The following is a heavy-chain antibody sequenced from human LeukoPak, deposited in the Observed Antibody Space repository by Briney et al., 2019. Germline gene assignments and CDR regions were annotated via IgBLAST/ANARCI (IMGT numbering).Heavy chain of an antibody. V-gene: IGHV4-39*01. Sequence: SETLSLTCTVSGGSISSSSYYWGWIRQPPGKGLEWIGSIYYSGGTYYNPSLKSRVTVSVDTSKNQFSLKLSSVTAADTAVYYCARHLRHLDYWGQGTLVTVSS. CDR2: IYYSGGT. J-gene: IGHJ4*02. CDR3: ARHLRHLDY. CDR1: GGSISSSSYY. D-gene: IGHD4-17*01.